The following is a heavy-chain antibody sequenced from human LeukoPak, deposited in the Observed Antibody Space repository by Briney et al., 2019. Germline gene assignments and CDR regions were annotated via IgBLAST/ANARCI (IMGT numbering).Heavy chain of an antibody. J-gene: IGHJ1*01. CDR1: GFTFSSYG. CDR3: AKGLGYCSGGRCYFRLVYEYFQH. V-gene: IGHV3-30*18. CDR2: ISYDGSNK. Sequence: GGSLRLSCAASGFTFSSYGIHWVRQAPGKGLEWVAVISYDGSNKYYADSVKGRFTISRDNSKNTLYLQMNSLRAEDTAVYYCAKGLGYCSGGRCYFRLVYEYFQHWGQGTLVTVSS. D-gene: IGHD2-15*01.